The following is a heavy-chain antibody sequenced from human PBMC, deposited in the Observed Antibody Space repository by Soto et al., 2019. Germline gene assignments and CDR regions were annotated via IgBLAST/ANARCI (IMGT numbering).Heavy chain of an antibody. CDR1: GFTFRNYA. V-gene: IGHV3-23*01. J-gene: IGHJ4*02. CDR2: ISSSAGNT. D-gene: IGHD3-22*01. Sequence: EVQLLESGGGLVQPGGSLRLSCVVSGFTFRNYAMSWVRKAPGKGLEWVSAISSSAGNTSYSDSVKGRFTISIDNSKNTLYLQMNSLRVDDTAVYYCAKDESDYYYDSNGCFDYWGQGTLVTVSS. CDR3: AKDESDYYYDSNGCFDY.